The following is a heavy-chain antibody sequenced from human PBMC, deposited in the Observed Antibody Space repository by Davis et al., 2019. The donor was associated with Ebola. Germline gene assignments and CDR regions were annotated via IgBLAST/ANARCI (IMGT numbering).Heavy chain of an antibody. D-gene: IGHD3-10*01. J-gene: IGHJ6*02. Sequence: SETLSLTCAVSGGSISSSNWWSWVRQHPGKGLEWIGYIYYSGSTYYNPSLKSRVTISVDTSKNQFSLKLSSVTAADTAVYYCARVGLLWFGELLFHYYYGMDVWGQGTTVTVSS. CDR3: ARVGLLWFGELLFHYYYGMDV. V-gene: IGHV4-4*02. CDR1: GGSISSSNW. CDR2: IYYSGST.